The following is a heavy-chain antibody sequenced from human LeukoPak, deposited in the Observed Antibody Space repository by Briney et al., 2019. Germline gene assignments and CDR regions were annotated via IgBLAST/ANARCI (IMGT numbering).Heavy chain of an antibody. J-gene: IGHJ4*02. V-gene: IGHV1-69*04. CDR2: IIPILGIA. CDR1: GGTFSSYT. D-gene: IGHD1-26*01. CDR3: ARDQKSIVGAWGLDY. Sequence: GASVKVSCKASGGTFSSYTISWVLQAPGQGLEWMGRIIPILGIANYAQKFQGRVTITADKSTSTAYMELSSLRSEDTAVYYCARDQKSIVGAWGLDYWGQGTLVTVSS.